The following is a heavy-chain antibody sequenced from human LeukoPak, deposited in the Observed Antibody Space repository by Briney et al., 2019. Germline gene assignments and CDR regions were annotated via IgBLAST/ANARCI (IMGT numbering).Heavy chain of an antibody. V-gene: IGHV3-9*01. CDR1: GFTFDDYA. Sequence: PGRSLRLSCAASGFTFDDYAMHWVRQAPGKGLEWVSGISWSSGSIGYADSVKGRFTISRDNAKNSLYLQMNSLRAEDTALYYCAKDRGGQAYCSGGSCYSDFQHWGQGTLVTVSS. D-gene: IGHD2-15*01. CDR3: AKDRGGQAYCSGGSCYSDFQH. CDR2: ISWSSGSI. J-gene: IGHJ1*01.